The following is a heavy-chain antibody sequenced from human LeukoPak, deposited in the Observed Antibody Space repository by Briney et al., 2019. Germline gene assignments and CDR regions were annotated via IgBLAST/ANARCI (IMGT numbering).Heavy chain of an antibody. CDR3: ARQGGYCSSTSCFNDY. CDR1: GYSFTSYW. Sequence: HGESLKISCKGSGYSFTSYWIGWVRQMPGKGLEWMGIIYPGDSDTRYSPSFQGQVTISADKSISTAYLQWSSLKASDTAMYYCARQGGYCSSTSCFNDYWGQGTPVTVSS. V-gene: IGHV5-51*01. CDR2: IYPGDSDT. J-gene: IGHJ4*02. D-gene: IGHD2-2*01.